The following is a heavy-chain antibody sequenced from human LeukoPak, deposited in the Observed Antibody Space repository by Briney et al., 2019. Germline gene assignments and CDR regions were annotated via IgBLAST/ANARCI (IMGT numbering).Heavy chain of an antibody. CDR2: ISSSSSYI. CDR3: ARGSSLALVRYYYGSGSYNYMDV. D-gene: IGHD3-10*01. CDR1: GLTFSSYS. J-gene: IGHJ6*03. Sequence: GGSLRLSCAASGLTFSSYSMNWVRQAPGKGLEWVSSISSSSSYIYYADSVKGRFTISRDNAKNSLYLQMNSLRAEDTAVYYCARGSSLALVRYYYGSGSYNYMDVWGKGTTVTVSS. V-gene: IGHV3-21*01.